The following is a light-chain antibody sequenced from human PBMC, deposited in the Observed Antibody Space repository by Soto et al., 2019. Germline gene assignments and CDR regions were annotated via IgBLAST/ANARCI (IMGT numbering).Light chain of an antibody. J-gene: IGKJ5*01. CDR1: QSVSSN. CDR2: GAS. V-gene: IGKV3-15*01. Sequence: EIVMTQSPATLSVSPGERATLSCRASQSVSSNLAWYQQKPGQAPGLLIYGASTRATGIPARFSGSGSGTEFTLTISSLQSEDFAVYYCQQYNNWPPPITFGQGTRLEIK. CDR3: QQYNNWPPPIT.